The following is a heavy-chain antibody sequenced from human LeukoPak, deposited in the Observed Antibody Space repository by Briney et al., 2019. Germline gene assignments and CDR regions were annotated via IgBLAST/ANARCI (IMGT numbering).Heavy chain of an antibody. Sequence: PSETLSLTCAVYDGSFSDYYWSWIRQAPGKGLEWIGEINHSGSTNYNPSLKSRVTISVDMSKNQFSLKLNFVTAADTAVYYCARDRGGAYQLLFYYYMDVWGKGTTVTVSS. CDR2: INHSGST. CDR1: DGSFSDYY. J-gene: IGHJ6*03. V-gene: IGHV4-34*01. CDR3: ARDRGGAYQLLFYYYMDV. D-gene: IGHD2-2*01.